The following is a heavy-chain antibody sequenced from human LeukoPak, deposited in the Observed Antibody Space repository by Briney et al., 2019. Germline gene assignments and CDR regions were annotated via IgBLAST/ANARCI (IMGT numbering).Heavy chain of an antibody. CDR1: GYTFTGYY. CDR2: INPNSGGT. D-gene: IGHD3-10*01. Sequence: ASVKASCKASGYTFTGYYMHWVRQAPGQGLEWMGWINPNSGGTNYAQKFQGRVTMTRDTSISTAYMELSRLRSDDTAAYYCARAPLWFGEFGFDPWGQGTLVTVSS. CDR3: ARAPLWFGEFGFDP. J-gene: IGHJ5*02. V-gene: IGHV1-2*02.